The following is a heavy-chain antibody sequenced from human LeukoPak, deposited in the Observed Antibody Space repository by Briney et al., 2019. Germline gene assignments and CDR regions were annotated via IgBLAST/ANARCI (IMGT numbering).Heavy chain of an antibody. D-gene: IGHD5-12*01. V-gene: IGHV3-48*01. Sequence: GGSLRLPCAASGFIFSQYSINWVRQAPGKGLEWVSHIRSTGDTFYADSVKGRFTISRDNARNSLYLQMNSLRAEDTAMYYCARDAGNSGYGCDLWGQGTLVTVSS. CDR2: IRSTGDT. CDR1: GFIFSQYS. CDR3: ARDAGNSGYGCDL. J-gene: IGHJ5*02.